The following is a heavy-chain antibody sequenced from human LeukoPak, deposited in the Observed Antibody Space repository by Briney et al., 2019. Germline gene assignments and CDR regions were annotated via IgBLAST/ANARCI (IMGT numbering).Heavy chain of an antibody. Sequence: PSETLSLTCTVSGGSISSSSYYWGWIRQSPGRGLEWIGSIYYSGSTYYNPSLKSRVTISVDTSKNQFSLKLSSVTAADTAVCYCARVSGYSWYSFGYFDYWGQGTLVTVSS. CDR1: GGSISSSSYY. V-gene: IGHV4-39*07. CDR2: IYYSGST. CDR3: ARVSGYSWYSFGYFDY. D-gene: IGHD2-15*01. J-gene: IGHJ4*02.